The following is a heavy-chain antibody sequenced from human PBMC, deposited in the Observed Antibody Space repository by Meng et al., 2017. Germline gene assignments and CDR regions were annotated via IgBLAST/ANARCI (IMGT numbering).Heavy chain of an antibody. CDR3: ARGIYYGSGGGLDY. J-gene: IGHJ4*02. CDR2: ISAYNGNT. CDR1: GGTFSSYA. D-gene: IGHD3-10*01. V-gene: IGHV1-18*01. Sequence: ASVKVSCKASGGTFSSYAISWVRQAPGQGLEWMGWISAYNGNTNYAQKLQGRVTMTTDTSTSTVYMELSSLRSEDTAMYYCARGIYYGSGGGLDYWGQGTLVTVSS.